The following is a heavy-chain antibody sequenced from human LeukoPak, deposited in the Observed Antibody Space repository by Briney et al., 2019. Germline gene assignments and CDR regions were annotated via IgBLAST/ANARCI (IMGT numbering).Heavy chain of an antibody. V-gene: IGHV3-30*04. CDR3: ARDLLDGSPY. J-gene: IGHJ4*02. CDR2: ISYDGSNK. CDR1: GFTFSSYA. Sequence: GGSLRLSCAASGFTFSSYAMHWVRQAPGKGLEWVAVISYDGSNKYYADSVKGRFTISRDNFKNTLYLQMNSLRAEETAVYYCARDLLDGSPYWGQGTLVTVSS. D-gene: IGHD2-15*01.